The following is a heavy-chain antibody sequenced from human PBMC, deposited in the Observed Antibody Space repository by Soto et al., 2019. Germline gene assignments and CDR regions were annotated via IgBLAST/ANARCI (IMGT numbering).Heavy chain of an antibody. CDR1: GFTLSSYT. CDR2: ISSCSSYI. J-gene: IGHJ5*02. V-gene: IGHV3-21*01. D-gene: IGHD3-10*01. Sequence: EVQLVESGGGLVKPGGSLRLSCAVSGFTLSSYTMNWVRQAPGKGLEWVSSISSCSSYIYYAESVKGRFTISRDNAKNSLYLQMNSLRAEDTAVYYCATDYYGSGSYYNVANYFDPWGQGTLVTVSS. CDR3: ATDYYGSGSYYNVANYFDP.